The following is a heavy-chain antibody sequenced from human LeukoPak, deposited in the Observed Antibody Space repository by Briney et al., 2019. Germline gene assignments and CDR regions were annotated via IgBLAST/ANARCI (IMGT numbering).Heavy chain of an antibody. D-gene: IGHD3-10*01. CDR3: ARIRPGINWVDP. CDR2: INHSGST. V-gene: IGHV4-34*01. CDR1: GGSFSGYY. J-gene: IGHJ5*02. Sequence: SETLSLTCAVYGGSFSGYYWSWIRQPPGKGLEWIGEINHSGSTNYNPSLKSRVTISVDTSKNHFSLKLSSVTAADTAVYYCARIRPGINWVDPWGPGTLVTVSS.